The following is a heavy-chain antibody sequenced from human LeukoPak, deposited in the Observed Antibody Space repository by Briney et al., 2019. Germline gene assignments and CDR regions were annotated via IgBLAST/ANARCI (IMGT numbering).Heavy chain of an antibody. CDR3: ARASRGVFDY. CDR2: ISASGGST. J-gene: IGHJ4*02. Sequence: PGGSLRLSCAASGFTFSSYAMTWVRQAPGKGLEWVSAISASGGSTYYADSVKGRFTISRDNSKNTLYLQMNSLRAEDTAVYYCARASRGVFDYWGQGTLVTVSS. V-gene: IGHV3-23*01. CDR1: GFTFSSYA. D-gene: IGHD3-10*01.